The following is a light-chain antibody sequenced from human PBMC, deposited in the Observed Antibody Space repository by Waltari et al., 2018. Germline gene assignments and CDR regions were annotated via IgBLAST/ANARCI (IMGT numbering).Light chain of an antibody. CDR3: SAWDSSLSAWV. CDR1: SNTLGDHA. CDR2: RNN. V-gene: IGLV10-54*01. Sequence: QAGLTQPPSVSTALRPTAPPTRTGNSNTLGDHAAACLQQHQGHPPKLLTYRNNNRPAGISERLSASRSGNIASLTITGLQPEDEADYYCSAWDSSLSAWVFGGGTKLTVL. J-gene: IGLJ3*02.